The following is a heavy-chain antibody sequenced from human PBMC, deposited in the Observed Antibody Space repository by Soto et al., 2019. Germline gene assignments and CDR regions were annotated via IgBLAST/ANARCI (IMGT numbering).Heavy chain of an antibody. CDR2: ISWDGGST. D-gene: IGHD3-22*01. V-gene: IGHV3-43D*04. J-gene: IGHJ4*02. CDR3: ARGWGYDSNDYYYAY. CDR1: GFTFDDYA. Sequence: EVQLVESGGVVVQPGGSLRLSCAASGFTFDDYAMHWVRQAPGKGLEWVSLISWDGGSTYYADSVKGRFTISRDNSKNSLYLQMNSLRAEDTALYYCARGWGYDSNDYYYAYWGQGTLVIVSS.